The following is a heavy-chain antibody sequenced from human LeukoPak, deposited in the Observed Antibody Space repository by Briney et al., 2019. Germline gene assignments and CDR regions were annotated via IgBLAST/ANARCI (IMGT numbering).Heavy chain of an antibody. CDR3: ARGLFDYPFDY. J-gene: IGHJ4*02. V-gene: IGHV4-34*01. CDR2: INHRGST. D-gene: IGHD4-11*01. Sequence: SETLSLTCAVYGGSFSGYYWSWIRQPPGKGLEWIGEINHRGSTNYNPSLKSRVNISVDTSKHQFSLKLSSVTAADTAVYYCARGLFDYPFDYWGQGPLVTVSS. CDR1: GGSFSGYY.